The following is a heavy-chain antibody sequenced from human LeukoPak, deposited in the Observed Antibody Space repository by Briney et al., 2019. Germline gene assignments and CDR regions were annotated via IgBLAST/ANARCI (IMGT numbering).Heavy chain of an antibody. J-gene: IGHJ3*02. V-gene: IGHV3-21*01. D-gene: IGHD5-18*01. CDR3: ASLWDTAMAESAFDI. CDR1: GFTFSSYS. CDR2: ISSSSSYI. Sequence: GGSQRLSCAASGFTFSSYSMNWVRQAPGKGLEWVSSISSSSSYIYYADSVKGRFTISRDNAKNSLYLQMNSLRAEDTAVYYCASLWDTAMAESAFDIWGQETMVTVSS.